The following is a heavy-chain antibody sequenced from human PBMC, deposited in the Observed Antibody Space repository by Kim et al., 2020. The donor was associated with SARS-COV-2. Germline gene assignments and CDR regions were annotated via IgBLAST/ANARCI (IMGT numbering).Heavy chain of an antibody. Sequence: GGSLRLSCAASGFTFSSYAMSWVRQAPGKGLEWVSAISGSGGSTYYADSVKGRFTISRDNSKNTLYLQMNSLRAEDTAVYYCAKDGAISWLQAPPDAFDIWGQGTMVTVSS. J-gene: IGHJ3*02. CDR2: ISGSGGST. CDR3: AKDGAISWLQAPPDAFDI. CDR1: GFTFSSYA. V-gene: IGHV3-23*01. D-gene: IGHD5-12*01.